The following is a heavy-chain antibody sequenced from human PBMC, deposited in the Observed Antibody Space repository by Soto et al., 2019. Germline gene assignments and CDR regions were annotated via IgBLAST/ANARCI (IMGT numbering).Heavy chain of an antibody. CDR2: ISSGGST. J-gene: IGHJ4*02. Sequence: EVQLVESGGGLVRPGGSLRLSCAASGFTVTNLYMTWVRQAPGKGLEWVSVISSGGSTYYADSVKGRFTISRDNSKNTLYLEMNSRRAGDTAVYYCASDTFGGAYDFCHGGQGTLVTVSS. V-gene: IGHV3-66*01. CDR1: GFTVTNLY. D-gene: IGHD3-3*01. CDR3: ASDTFGGAYDFCH.